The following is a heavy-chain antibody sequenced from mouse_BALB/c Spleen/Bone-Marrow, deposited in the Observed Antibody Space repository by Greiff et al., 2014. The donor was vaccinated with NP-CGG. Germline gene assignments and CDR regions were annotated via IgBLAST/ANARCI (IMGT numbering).Heavy chain of an antibody. J-gene: IGHJ3*01. CDR1: GYAFTNYL. Sequence: QVQLQQSGAELVRPGTSVKVSCKASGYAFTNYLIEWVKQRPGQGLEWIGVINPGSGGTNYNEKFKDKATLTADKSSSTAYMQLSSLTSDDSAVYFCAREIITSFAYWGQGTLVTVSA. CDR3: AREIITSFAY. V-gene: IGHV1-54*01. CDR2: INPGSGGT. D-gene: IGHD1-1*01.